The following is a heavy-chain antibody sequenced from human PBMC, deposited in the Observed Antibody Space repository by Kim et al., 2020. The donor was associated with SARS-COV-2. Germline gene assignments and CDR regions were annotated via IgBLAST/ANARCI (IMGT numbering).Heavy chain of an antibody. V-gene: IGHV5-51*01. Sequence: SPSFQGQVTISADKSISTAYLQWSSLKASDTAMYYCARRSGGSPAYSFDYWGQGTLITVSS. J-gene: IGHJ4*02. D-gene: IGHD1-26*01. CDR3: ARRSGGSPAYSFDY.